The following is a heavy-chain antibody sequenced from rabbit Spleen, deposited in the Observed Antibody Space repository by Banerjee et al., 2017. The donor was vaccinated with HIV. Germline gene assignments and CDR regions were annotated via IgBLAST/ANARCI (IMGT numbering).Heavy chain of an antibody. Sequence: QSLEESGGDLVKPGASLTLTCTASGVSFSSDYYMCWVRQAPGKGLEWIACIYGGSSGSTYYASWAKGRFTISKTSSTTVTLQMTSLTVADTATYFCARDLVAVIGWNFSLWGPGTLVTVS. V-gene: IGHV1S40*01. CDR1: GVSFSSDYY. D-gene: IGHD1-1*01. J-gene: IGHJ4*01. CDR2: IYGGSSGST. CDR3: ARDLVAVIGWNFSL.